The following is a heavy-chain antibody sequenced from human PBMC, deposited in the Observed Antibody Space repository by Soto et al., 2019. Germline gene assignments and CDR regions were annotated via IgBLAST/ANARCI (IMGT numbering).Heavy chain of an antibody. J-gene: IGHJ6*02. CDR3: IQSRCGGDCLQSYASYYYYGMDV. CDR1: AFSLSTGGVG. V-gene: IGHV2-5*02. CDR2: IYLDDDK. D-gene: IGHD2-21*02. Sequence: QITLKESGPTLVKPTQTLTLTCTFSAFSLSTGGVGVGRIRQPPGKALEWLALIYLDDDKRYSPSLRSRLTITKDTSKNQVVLTMTNMDPVDTATYYCIQSRCGGDCLQSYASYYYYGMDVWGQGTTVTVSS.